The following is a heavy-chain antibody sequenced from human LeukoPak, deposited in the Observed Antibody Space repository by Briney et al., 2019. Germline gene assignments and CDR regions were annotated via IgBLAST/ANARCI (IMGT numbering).Heavy chain of an antibody. CDR3: ARELGGSTSCDSMDV. J-gene: IGHJ6*02. V-gene: IGHV3-21*01. Sequence: PGGSLRLSCAASGFTFSSYSMNWVRQAPGKGLEWVSSISSSSSYIYYADSVKGRFTISRDNAKNSLYLQMNSLRAEDTAVYYCARELGGSTSCDSMDVWGQGTTVTVSS. CDR2: ISSSSSYI. CDR1: GFTFSSYS. D-gene: IGHD2-2*01.